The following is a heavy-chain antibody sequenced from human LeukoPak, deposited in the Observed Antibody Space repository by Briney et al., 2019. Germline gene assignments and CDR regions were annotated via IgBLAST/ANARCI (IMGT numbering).Heavy chain of an antibody. CDR1: GFTASSNY. J-gene: IGHJ4*02. V-gene: IGHV3-53*01. CDR2: IYSGGST. D-gene: IGHD6-13*01. CDR3: ARDSIAAAGPYFDY. Sequence: PGGSLRLSCAASGFTASSNYMSWVRQAPGKGLEWVSVIYSGGSTYYADSVKGRFTISRDNSKNTLYLQMNSLRAEDTAVYYCARDSIAAAGPYFDYWGQGTLVTVSS.